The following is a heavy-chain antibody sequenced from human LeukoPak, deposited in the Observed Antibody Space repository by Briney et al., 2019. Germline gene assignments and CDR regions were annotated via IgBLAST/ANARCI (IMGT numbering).Heavy chain of an antibody. CDR3: ARDQRTDSSGYLPGY. CDR1: GYTFTSYG. CDR2: IIPILGIA. Sequence: SVKVSCKASGYTFTSYGISWVRQAPGQGLEWMGRIIPILGIANYAQKFQGRVTITADKSTSTAYMELSSLRSEDTAVYYCARDQRTDSSGYLPGYWGQGTLVTVSS. V-gene: IGHV1-69*04. D-gene: IGHD3-22*01. J-gene: IGHJ4*02.